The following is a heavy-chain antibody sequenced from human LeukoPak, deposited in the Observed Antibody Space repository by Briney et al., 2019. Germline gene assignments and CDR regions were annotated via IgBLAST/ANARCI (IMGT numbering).Heavy chain of an antibody. CDR1: GFTFSSYS. Sequence: GGSLRLSCAASGFTFSSYSMNWVRQAPGKGLEWVSYISSSSSTIYYADSVKGRFTISRDNAKNSLYLQMNSLRAEDTAVYYCARENSWLAVDYWGQGTLVTVSS. V-gene: IGHV3-48*01. J-gene: IGHJ4*02. CDR2: ISSSSSTI. D-gene: IGHD6-19*01. CDR3: ARENSWLAVDY.